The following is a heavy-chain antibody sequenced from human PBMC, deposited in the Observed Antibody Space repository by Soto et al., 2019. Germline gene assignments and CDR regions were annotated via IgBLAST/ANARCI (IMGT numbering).Heavy chain of an antibody. D-gene: IGHD6-19*01. V-gene: IGHV3-21*01. Sequence: EVQLVESGGGLVKPGGSLRLSCAASGFTFSSHSMNWVRQAPGKGLEWVSSISSSSSYIYYADSVKGRFTISRDNAKNSLYLQVNSLRAEDTAVYYCARGAMAADFDYWGQGTVVTVSS. CDR3: ARGAMAADFDY. CDR1: GFTFSSHS. J-gene: IGHJ4*02. CDR2: ISSSSSYI.